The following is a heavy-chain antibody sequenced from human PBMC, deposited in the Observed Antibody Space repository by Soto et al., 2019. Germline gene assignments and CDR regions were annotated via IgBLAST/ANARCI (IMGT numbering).Heavy chain of an antibody. CDR1: GYTFTGYF. V-gene: IGHV1-2*02. CDR3: ARGGGTTLAPLP. D-gene: IGHD1-1*01. CDR2: INPNSGAT. Sequence: QVQLVQSGAEVKKPGASVKVSCKASGYTFTGYFIHWVRQAPGQGLEWMGWINPNSGATKYAQKFQGRVTMTRDTSIRTAYMELSSLSSDDTAVYYGARGGGTTLAPLPWGQGTPVTVSS. J-gene: IGHJ5*02.